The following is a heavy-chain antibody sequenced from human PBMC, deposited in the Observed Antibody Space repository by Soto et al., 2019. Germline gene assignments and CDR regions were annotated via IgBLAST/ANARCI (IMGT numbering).Heavy chain of an antibody. CDR3: ARQFDYESSGYYYAY. J-gene: IGHJ4*02. CDR2: IIPMFGTP. CDR1: GGTFSRYA. D-gene: IGHD3-22*01. Sequence: QVQLVQSGAEVKKPGSSVKVSCKASGGTFSRYAIGWVRQAPGQGLEWMGDIIPMFGTPHYAQKFQGRISISADEPTSTVYVELSSLRSEDTAVYYCARQFDYESSGYYYAYWGQGTLVTVSS. V-gene: IGHV1-69*01.